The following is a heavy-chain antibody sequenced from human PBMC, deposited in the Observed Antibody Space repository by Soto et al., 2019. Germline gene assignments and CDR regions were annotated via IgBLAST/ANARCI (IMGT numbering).Heavy chain of an antibody. CDR2: IGGTGGDT. Sequence: DVQLLESGGGLVQPGGSLRLSCAASGFIFSNYAMTWVRQAPGKGLEWVSAIGGTGGDTYYSNAVKGRFTISRDNSKNTLYLQMNSLSADDTAVYYCAKDAVAYNGEWDWFDSWGQGTLVTVSS. CDR1: GFIFSNYA. J-gene: IGHJ5*01. CDR3: AKDAVAYNGEWDWFDS. D-gene: IGHD6-19*01. V-gene: IGHV3-23*01.